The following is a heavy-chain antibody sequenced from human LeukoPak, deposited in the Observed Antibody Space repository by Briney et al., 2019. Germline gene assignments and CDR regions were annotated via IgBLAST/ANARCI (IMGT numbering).Heavy chain of an antibody. CDR3: ARVWGYSSGWYYYYYYMDV. Sequence: SETLSLTCTVSGGSISSSSYYWGWIRQPPGKGLEWIGSIYYSGSTYYNPSLKSRVTISVDSSKNQFSLRLSSVTAADTAVYYCARVWGYSSGWYYYYYYMDVWGKGTTVTVSS. D-gene: IGHD6-19*01. CDR2: IYYSGST. J-gene: IGHJ6*03. CDR1: GGSISSSSYY. V-gene: IGHV4-39*07.